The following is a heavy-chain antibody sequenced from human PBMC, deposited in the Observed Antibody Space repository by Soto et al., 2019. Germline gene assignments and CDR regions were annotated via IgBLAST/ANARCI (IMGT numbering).Heavy chain of an antibody. CDR1: GFTVSSNY. Sequence: GESLKISCAASGFTVSSNYMSWVRQAPGKGLEWVSVIYSGGSTYYADSVKGRFTISRDNSKNTLYLQMNSLRAEDTAVYYCARGSGTLSYWGQGTLVTVSS. CDR3: ARGSGTLSY. D-gene: IGHD6-13*01. V-gene: IGHV3-53*01. J-gene: IGHJ4*02. CDR2: IYSGGST.